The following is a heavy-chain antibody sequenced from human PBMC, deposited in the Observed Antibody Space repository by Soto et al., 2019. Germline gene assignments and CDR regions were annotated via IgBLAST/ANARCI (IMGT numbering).Heavy chain of an antibody. J-gene: IGHJ4*02. D-gene: IGHD3-16*01. CDR1: GFTISSYV. V-gene: IGHV3-23*01. CDR3: AKGWADY. Sequence: EVQVLESGGGLVQPGGSLRLSCAASGFTISSYVMSWVRQAPGKGLEWVSGISGGSTYYADSVKGRFTISRDNSKNTLSLQRNSLRAEDTAVYYCAKGWADYWGQGTRVTVSS. CDR2: ISGGST.